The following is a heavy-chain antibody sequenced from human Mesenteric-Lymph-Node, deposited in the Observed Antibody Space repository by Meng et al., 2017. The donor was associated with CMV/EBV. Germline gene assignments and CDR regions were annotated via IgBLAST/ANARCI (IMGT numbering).Heavy chain of an antibody. D-gene: IGHD3-10*01. CDR3: AFYASGREYFDY. CDR1: GYSISSGYY. CDR2: IYYSGST. J-gene: IGHJ4*02. V-gene: IGHV4-38-2*02. Sequence: GSLRLSCTVSGYSISSGYYWGWIRQPPGKGLEWIGSIYYSGSTYYNPSLKSRVTISVDTSKNQFSLTLSSVTAADTAVYYCAFYASGREYFDYWGQGTLVTVSS.